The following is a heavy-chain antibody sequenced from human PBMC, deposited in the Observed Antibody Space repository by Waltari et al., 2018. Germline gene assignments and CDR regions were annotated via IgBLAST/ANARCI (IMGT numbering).Heavy chain of an antibody. J-gene: IGHJ3*02. D-gene: IGHD4-17*01. Sequence: QVQLQESGPGLVKPSETLSLTCAVSGYSISSGYYWGWIRQPPGKVLEWIGSIYHSGSTYYNPSLKSRVTISVDTSKNQFSLKLSSVTAADTAVYYCARETTVTTFFAFDIWGQGTMVTVSS. V-gene: IGHV4-38-2*02. CDR1: GYSISSGYY. CDR3: ARETTVTTFFAFDI. CDR2: IYHSGST.